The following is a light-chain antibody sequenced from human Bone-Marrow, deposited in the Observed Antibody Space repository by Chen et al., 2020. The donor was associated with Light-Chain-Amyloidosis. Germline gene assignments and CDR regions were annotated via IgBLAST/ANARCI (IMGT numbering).Light chain of an antibody. CDR1: SGDVGTYNY. J-gene: IGLJ1*01. Sequence: QSALTLPASVSGSPGQSLPISCTGTSGDVGTYNYVSWYQQHPGKAPKVMIYAVSNRPSGVSNRFSGSKSGNTASLTISGLQAEDEADYYCSSFTSSSSYVFGPGTKVTVL. CDR2: AVS. CDR3: SSFTSSSSYV. V-gene: IGLV2-14*01.